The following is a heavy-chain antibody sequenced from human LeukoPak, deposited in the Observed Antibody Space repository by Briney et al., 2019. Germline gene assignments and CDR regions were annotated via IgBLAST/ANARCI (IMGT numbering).Heavy chain of an antibody. CDR1: GFTFTSYW. Sequence: GGSLRLSCAVSGFTFTSYWMNWVRQAPGKGLEWVASIRQDGGEKYYVDSVKGRFTISRDNTKNSLYLQMSSLRAEDTAVYYCARGDYGDYMDVWGKGTTVTVSS. CDR3: ARGDYGDYMDV. J-gene: IGHJ6*03. V-gene: IGHV3-7*01. CDR2: IRQDGGEK. D-gene: IGHD4-17*01.